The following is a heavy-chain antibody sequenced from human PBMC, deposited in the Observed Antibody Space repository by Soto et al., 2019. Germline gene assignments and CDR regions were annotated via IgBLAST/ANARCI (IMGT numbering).Heavy chain of an antibody. CDR1: GGSISSYC. V-gene: IGHV4-4*09. CDR3: ARRSSTSVFDY. Sequence: SETLSLTCTVSGGSISSYCWSWIRQPPGRGLEWIGYICNSGTTNYTPSLKSRVTISVDTSKNQFSLKLTSVTAADTAVYYCARRSSTSVFDYWGQGILVTSPQ. CDR2: ICNSGTT. D-gene: IGHD2-2*01. J-gene: IGHJ4*02.